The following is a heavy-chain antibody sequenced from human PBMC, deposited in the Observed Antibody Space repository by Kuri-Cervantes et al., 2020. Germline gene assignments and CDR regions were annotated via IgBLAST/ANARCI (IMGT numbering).Heavy chain of an antibody. V-gene: IGHV3-7*02. CDR3: AKSDWFDP. CDR1: GFTFRSHW. Sequence: GESLKISCAASGFTFRSHWMNWVRQAPGKGLEWVANIHQEGREKFYVDSVKGRFTISRDNAKNTLYLQMNSLRDEDTAVYYCAKSDWFDPWGQGTLVTVSS. J-gene: IGHJ5*02. CDR2: IHQEGREK.